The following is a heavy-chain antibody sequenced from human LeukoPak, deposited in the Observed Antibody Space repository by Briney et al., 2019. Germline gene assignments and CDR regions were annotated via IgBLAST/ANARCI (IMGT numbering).Heavy chain of an antibody. CDR3: AKGTIQYASSPEAFDI. V-gene: IGHV3-23*01. CDR2: ISHTGGDT. D-gene: IGHD6-6*01. Sequence: PGGSLSLSCAASGFTFRNYAVSWVRQAPGKGLEWVSHISHTGGDTYYADSVKGRFTISRDNSKNTLLLQMNSLRAEDTAIYYCAKGTIQYASSPEAFDIWGQGSTVTVSS. CDR1: GFTFRNYA. J-gene: IGHJ3*02.